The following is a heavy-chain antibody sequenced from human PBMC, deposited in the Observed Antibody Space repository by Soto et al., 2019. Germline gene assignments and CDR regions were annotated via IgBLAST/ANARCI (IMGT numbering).Heavy chain of an antibody. D-gene: IGHD6-6*01. V-gene: IGHV4-39*01. CDR3: ARWYSSSSWFDP. Sequence: SETLSLTCTVSGGSISSSSYYWGWIRQPPGKGLEWIGSIYYSGSTYYNPSLKSRVTISEDTSKNQFSLKLSSVTAADTAVYYCARWYSSSSWFDPWGQGTLVTVSS. CDR1: GGSISSSSYY. CDR2: IYYSGST. J-gene: IGHJ5*02.